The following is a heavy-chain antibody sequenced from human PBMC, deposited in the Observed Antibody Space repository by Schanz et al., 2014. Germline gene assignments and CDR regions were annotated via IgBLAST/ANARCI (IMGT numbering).Heavy chain of an antibody. V-gene: IGHV4-30-4*07. J-gene: IGHJ4*02. D-gene: IGHD6-13*01. CDR3: ARAAGPVDY. Sequence: QVQLQESGPGLVKPSQTLSLTCAVSGGSISSGGYTWSWIRQPPGKGLEWIGYIYYSGSTYYNPSLKSRVTISVDPSKNQCPLMLGSVTAADTAVYYCARAAGPVDYWGQGTLVTVSS. CDR1: GGSISSGGYT. CDR2: IYYSGST.